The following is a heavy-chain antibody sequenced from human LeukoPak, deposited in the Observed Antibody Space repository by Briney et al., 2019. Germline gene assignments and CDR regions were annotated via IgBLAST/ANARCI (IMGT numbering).Heavy chain of an antibody. J-gene: IGHJ4*02. Sequence: SETLSLTCAVYGGSFSGYYWSWIRQPPGKGLEWIGEINHSGSTNYNPSLKSRVTISVDTSKNQFSLKLSSVTAADTAVYYCARHVIAAAGTWRWPHFDYWGQGTLVTVSS. CDR1: GGSFSGYY. CDR2: INHSGST. V-gene: IGHV4-34*01. D-gene: IGHD6-13*01. CDR3: ARHVIAAAGTWRWPHFDY.